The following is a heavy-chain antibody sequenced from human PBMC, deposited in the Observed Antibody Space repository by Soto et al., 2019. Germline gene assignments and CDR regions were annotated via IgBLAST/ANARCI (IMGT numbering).Heavy chain of an antibody. Sequence: ASETLSLTCTVSGGSISSHYWSWIRQPPGKGLEWIGYIYYSGFTDYNPSLKSRGTISEDTSKNQFSLRLTSVTAADTAVYYCARDQHSSGYLDHWGQGILVTVSS. J-gene: IGHJ4*02. CDR3: ARDQHSSGYLDH. CDR2: IYYSGFT. D-gene: IGHD3-22*01. CDR1: GGSISSHY. V-gene: IGHV4-59*11.